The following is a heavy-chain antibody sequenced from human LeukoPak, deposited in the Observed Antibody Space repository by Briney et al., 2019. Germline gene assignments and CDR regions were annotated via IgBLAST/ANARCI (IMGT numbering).Heavy chain of an antibody. J-gene: IGHJ4*02. CDR1: GFTFSRSW. V-gene: IGHV3-74*01. Sequence: GGSLRLSCAASGFTFSRSWMSWVRQAPGKGLVWVSRINSDGSSTSYADSVKGRFTISRDHAKNTLYLQMNSLRAEDTAVYYCARDLSSSGWTDWGQGTLVTVSS. CDR2: INSDGSST. CDR3: ARDLSSSGWTD. D-gene: IGHD6-19*01.